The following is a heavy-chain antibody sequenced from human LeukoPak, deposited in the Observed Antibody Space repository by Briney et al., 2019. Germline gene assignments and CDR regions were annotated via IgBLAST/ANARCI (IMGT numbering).Heavy chain of an antibody. D-gene: IGHD3-10*01. V-gene: IGHV3-7*05. J-gene: IGHJ4*02. Sequence: PGGSLRLSCAASGFTFSSYRMSWVRQAPGKGLEWVANIKQDGSENFYVDSVKGRFTISRDNAKNSLYLQMNSLRGEDTAVYYCARLARGTVFDYWGQGTLVTVSS. CDR1: GFTFSSYR. CDR2: IKQDGSEN. CDR3: ARLARGTVFDY.